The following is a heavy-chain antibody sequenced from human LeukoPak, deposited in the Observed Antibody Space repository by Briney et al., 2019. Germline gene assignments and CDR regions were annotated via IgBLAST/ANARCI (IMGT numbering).Heavy chain of an antibody. J-gene: IGHJ4*02. D-gene: IGHD1-1*01. CDR2: ISSSGSTI. Sequence: LSLTCTVSGGSISSSTYYWGWIRQAPGKGLEWVSYISSSGSTIYYADSVKGRFTISRDNSKNTLYLQMNSLRAEDTAVYYCTKRPFSGYFDYWGQGTLVTVSS. CDR3: TKRPFSGYFDY. V-gene: IGHV3-11*01. CDR1: GGSISSSTYY.